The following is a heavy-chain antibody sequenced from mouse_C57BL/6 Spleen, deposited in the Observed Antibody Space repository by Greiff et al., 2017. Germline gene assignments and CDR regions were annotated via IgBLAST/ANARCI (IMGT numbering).Heavy chain of an antibody. CDR2: IYPGDGDT. V-gene: IGHV1-80*01. CDR1: GYAFSSYW. Sequence: VQLQQPGAELVMPGASVKISCKASGYAFSSYWMNWVKQRPGKGLEWIGQIYPGDGDTNYNGKFKGKATVTEDKSSSTASMQLSSLTSEDSAVYFSANYSKDGDCDLDDWGKGTSVTVSS. D-gene: IGHD2-4*01. CDR3: ANYSKDGDCDLDD. J-gene: IGHJ4*01.